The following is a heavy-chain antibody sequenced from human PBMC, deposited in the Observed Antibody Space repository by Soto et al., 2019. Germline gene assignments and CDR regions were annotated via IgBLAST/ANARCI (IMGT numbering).Heavy chain of an antibody. CDR3: ARMRRDLGIGWYLDL. D-gene: IGHD7-27*01. Sequence: SETLSLTCAVSGGSISSSNWWSWVRQPPRKGLEWIGEIYHSGSTNYNPSLKSRVTISVDKSKNQFSLKLSSVTAADTAVYYCARMRRDLGIGWYLDLWGRRAPVTVSS. CDR1: GGSISSSNW. V-gene: IGHV4-4*02. J-gene: IGHJ2*01. CDR2: IYHSGST.